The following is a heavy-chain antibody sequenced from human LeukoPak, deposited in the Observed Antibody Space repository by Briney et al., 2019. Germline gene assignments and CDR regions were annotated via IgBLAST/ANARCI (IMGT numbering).Heavy chain of an antibody. V-gene: IGHV3-7*01. D-gene: IGHD2-15*01. CDR1: GFTFSTFA. Sequence: PGGSLRLSCVASGFTFSTFAMIWVRQPPGKGLEWVAHIKQDGTEKYYVDSVKGRFTISRDNAKNSLFLQMNSLRAEDTAVYYCASVACSAVTCFGFLFFDYWGQGTLVTVSS. CDR2: IKQDGTEK. CDR3: ASVACSAVTCFGFLFFDY. J-gene: IGHJ4*02.